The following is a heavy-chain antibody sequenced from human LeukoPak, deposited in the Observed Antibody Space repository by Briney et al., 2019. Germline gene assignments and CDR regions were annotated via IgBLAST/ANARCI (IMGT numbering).Heavy chain of an antibody. Sequence: KASETLSLTCAVYGGSFSGYYWSWIRQPPGKGLEWIGEINHSGSTNYNPSLKSRVTISVDTPKNQFSLKLSSVTAADTAVYYCARGPPRGGAVRYSSGWYVGYWGQGTLVTVSS. D-gene: IGHD6-19*01. CDR2: INHSGST. J-gene: IGHJ4*02. CDR1: GGSFSGYY. CDR3: ARGPPRGGAVRYSSGWYVGY. V-gene: IGHV4-34*01.